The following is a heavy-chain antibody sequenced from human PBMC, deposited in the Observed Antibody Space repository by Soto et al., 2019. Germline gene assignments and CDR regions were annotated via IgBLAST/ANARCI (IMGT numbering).Heavy chain of an antibody. Sequence: PPGKGLEWIGSIYYSGSTYYNPSLKSRVTISVDTSKNQFSLKLSSVTAADTAVYYCARQYCTSPSCWYDFAFRGKGTLVPGTS. V-gene: IGHV4-39*01. CDR3: ARQYCTSPSCWYDFAF. J-gene: IGHJ4*02. CDR2: IYYSGST. D-gene: IGHD2-2*01.